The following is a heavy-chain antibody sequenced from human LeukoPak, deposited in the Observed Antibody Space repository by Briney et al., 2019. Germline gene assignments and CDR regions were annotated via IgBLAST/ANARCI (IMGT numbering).Heavy chain of an antibody. J-gene: IGHJ4*02. CDR2: IYHSGST. D-gene: IGHD2-21*01. CDR1: GYSISSGYY. Sequence: PSETLSLTCTVSGYSISSGYYWGWIRQPPGKGLEWIGSIYHSGSTYYNPSLKSRATISVDTSKNQFSLKLSSVTAADTAVYYCARGVVIAPQTFDYWGQGTLVTVSS. V-gene: IGHV4-38-2*02. CDR3: ARGVVIAPQTFDY.